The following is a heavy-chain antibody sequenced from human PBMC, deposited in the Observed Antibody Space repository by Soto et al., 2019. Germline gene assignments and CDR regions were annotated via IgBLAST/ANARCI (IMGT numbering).Heavy chain of an antibody. D-gene: IGHD5-12*01. V-gene: IGHV3-33*01. CDR2: IWYDGSNK. Sequence: QVQLVESGGGVVQPGRSLRLSCAASGFTFSNYGMHWVRQAPGKGLEWVAVIWYDGSNKYYADSVKGRFTISRDNSKNTXXLQMNSRRAEDTAVYYCAREGKDIVATVRPYYFDYWGQGTLVTVSS. CDR1: GFTFSNYG. CDR3: AREGKDIVATVRPYYFDY. J-gene: IGHJ4*02.